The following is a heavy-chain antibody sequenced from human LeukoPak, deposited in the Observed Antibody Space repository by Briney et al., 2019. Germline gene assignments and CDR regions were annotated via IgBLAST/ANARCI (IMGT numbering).Heavy chain of an antibody. D-gene: IGHD6-13*01. V-gene: IGHV4-39*07. CDR3: ARDSSSWYGIPGDFDY. CDR2: IHYSGST. J-gene: IGHJ4*02. CDR1: GGSMNSRNYY. Sequence: SETLSLTCTVSGGSMNSRNYYWGWIRQPPGKGLEWIGSIHYSGSTYYNPSLKSRVTMSVDMSQNQFSLRLSSVTAADTAVYYCARDSSSWYGIPGDFDYWGQGTLVTVSS.